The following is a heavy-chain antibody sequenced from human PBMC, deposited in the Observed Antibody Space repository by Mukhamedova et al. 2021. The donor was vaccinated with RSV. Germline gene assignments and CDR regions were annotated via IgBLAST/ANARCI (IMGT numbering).Heavy chain of an antibody. D-gene: IGHD3-9*01. J-gene: IGHJ4*02. Sequence: LKSRVTISVDTSKNQFSLKLSSVTAADTAVYYCARLPQLRYFEVYWGQGTLVTVSS. CDR3: ARLPQLRYFEVY. V-gene: IGHV4-39*01.